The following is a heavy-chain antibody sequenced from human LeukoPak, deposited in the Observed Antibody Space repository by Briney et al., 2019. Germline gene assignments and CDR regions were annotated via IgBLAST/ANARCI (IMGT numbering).Heavy chain of an antibody. Sequence: GASVKVSCKAAEYTFTGYYMFWVRQAPGQGLEWMGRINPNSGGTNYAQKFQGRVTMTRDTSISTDYMELSRLRSDDTAVYYCARGYCSGGSCYSVENWFDPWGQGTLVTVSS. V-gene: IGHV1-2*06. J-gene: IGHJ5*02. CDR3: ARGYCSGGSCYSVENWFDP. CDR1: EYTFTGYY. D-gene: IGHD2-15*01. CDR2: INPNSGGT.